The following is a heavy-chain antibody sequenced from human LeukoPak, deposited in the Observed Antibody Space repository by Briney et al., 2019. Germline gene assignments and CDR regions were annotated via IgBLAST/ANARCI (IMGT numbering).Heavy chain of an antibody. V-gene: IGHV1-69*13. CDR2: IIPIFGSA. Sequence: SVKVSCKASGGTFSSYTITWVRQAPGQGLEWMGGIIPIFGSANYAQKFQGRVTITADESTSTAYMELSSLRSEDTAVYYCARGWTYYYGSGSEYYFDYWGQGTLVTVSS. J-gene: IGHJ4*02. CDR3: ARGWTYYYGSGSEYYFDY. D-gene: IGHD3-10*01. CDR1: GGTFSSYT.